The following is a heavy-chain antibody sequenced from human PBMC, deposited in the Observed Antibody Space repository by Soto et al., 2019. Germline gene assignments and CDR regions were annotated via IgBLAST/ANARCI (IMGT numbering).Heavy chain of an antibody. CDR2: INQDGTLK. V-gene: IGHV3-7*03. J-gene: IGHJ4*02. CDR3: ARWQSSGWYLDV. D-gene: IGHD6-19*01. Sequence: EVHLLESGGGLVQPGGSLRLSCAASGLTFNNYWMSWVRQAPGKGLEWVARINQDGTLKYYVDSVKGRFTISRDNAQNSFFLQMISLRAEDPAVYYCARWQSSGWYLDVWGQGTLLAVSS. CDR1: GLTFNNYW.